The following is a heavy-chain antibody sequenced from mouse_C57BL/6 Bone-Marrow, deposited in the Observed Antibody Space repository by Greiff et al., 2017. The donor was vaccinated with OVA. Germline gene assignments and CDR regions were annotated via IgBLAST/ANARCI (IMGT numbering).Heavy chain of an antibody. CDR3: ARWYYGSRGY. V-gene: IGHV1-64*01. CDR1: GYTFTSYW. J-gene: IGHJ2*01. Sequence: QVPLHHPGAELLKPGSSVKLSCKASGYTFTSYWMHWLKQRPGQGLEWIGMIHPNSGSTTYNDNFKSKATLTVDKSSSTAYMQLSSLTSEDSAVYYCARWYYGSRGYWGQGTTLTVSS. CDR2: IHPNSGST. D-gene: IGHD1-1*01.